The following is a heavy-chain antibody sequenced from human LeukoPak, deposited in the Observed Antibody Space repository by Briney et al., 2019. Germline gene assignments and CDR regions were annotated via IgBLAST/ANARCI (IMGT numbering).Heavy chain of an antibody. D-gene: IGHD1-26*01. Sequence: GGSLRLSCVASGFTFNNYAMHWVRQAPGKGLEWVSTINGNGAATYYADSFEGRFLISRDDSKSTVYLRMNKLRVEDSGLYYCANGLAASGNFLLRDYYYFIDVWGKGTTVIVS. CDR1: GFTFNNYA. J-gene: IGHJ6*03. CDR2: INGNGAAT. V-gene: IGHV3-23*01. CDR3: ANGLAASGNFLLRDYYYFIDV.